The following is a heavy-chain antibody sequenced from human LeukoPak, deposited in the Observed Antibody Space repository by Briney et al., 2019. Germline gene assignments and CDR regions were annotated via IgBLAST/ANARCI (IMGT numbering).Heavy chain of an antibody. V-gene: IGHV3-33*01. CDR2: MWHDGTRE. CDR3: ARDLSYGSLDF. Sequence: GGSLRLSCAAFGFSLSTHGMHWVRQAPGKGLEWVAGMWHDGTREDYADSVKGRFTISRDLSKNTLNLQMNSLRVEDTAMFYCARDLSYGSLDFRGQGTLVTVSS. CDR1: GFSLSTHG. D-gene: IGHD1-26*01. J-gene: IGHJ4*02.